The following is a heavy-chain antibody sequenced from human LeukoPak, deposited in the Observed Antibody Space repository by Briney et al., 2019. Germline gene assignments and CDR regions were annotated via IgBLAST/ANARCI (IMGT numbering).Heavy chain of an antibody. D-gene: IGHD7-27*01. V-gene: IGHV4-34*01. CDR1: GGSFSGYY. CDR2: INPSGST. J-gene: IGHJ4*02. CDR3: ARSHKWGMEAPYFDY. Sequence: SETLSLTCVVYGGSFSGYYWSWIRQPPGKGLEWIGEINPSGSTNYNPSLKSRVTISVDASKNQFSLKLSSVTAADTAVYYCARSHKWGMEAPYFDYWGQGTLVTVSS.